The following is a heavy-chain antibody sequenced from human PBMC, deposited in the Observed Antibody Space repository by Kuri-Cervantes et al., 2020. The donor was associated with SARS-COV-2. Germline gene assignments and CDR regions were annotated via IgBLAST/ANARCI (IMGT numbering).Heavy chain of an antibody. CDR2: ISGSGGST. D-gene: IGHD6-19*01. CDR1: GFTFSSYA. CDR3: VKDPGYSSDGRDQH. V-gene: IGHV3-23*01. Sequence: LSLTCAASGFTFSSYAMSWVRQAPGKGLEWVSAISGSGGSTYYADSVKGRFTISRDNSKNTLYLQMNSLRAEDTAVYYCVKDPGYSSDGRDQHWGQGTLVTVSS. J-gene: IGHJ1*01.